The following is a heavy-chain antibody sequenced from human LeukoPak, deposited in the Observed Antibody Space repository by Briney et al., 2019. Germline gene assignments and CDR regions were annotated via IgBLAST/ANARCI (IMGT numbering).Heavy chain of an antibody. D-gene: IGHD1-14*01. CDR2: IDASGSDT. CDR1: EFPFSVYA. CDR3: ADYRKPQGLDY. Sequence: GGSLRLSCEVSEFPFSVYAMAWVRQAPGQGLEWVSAIDASGSDTYYTDSVKGRFNISRDNPKNTVYLQMNSLRVEDTAVYYCADYRKPQGLDYWGQGTLVTVSS. J-gene: IGHJ4*02. V-gene: IGHV3-23*01.